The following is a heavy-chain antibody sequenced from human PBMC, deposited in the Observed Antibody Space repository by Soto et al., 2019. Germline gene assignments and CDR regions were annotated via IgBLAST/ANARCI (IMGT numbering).Heavy chain of an antibody. Sequence: SVKVSCKASGGTFSSYAISWVRQAPGQGLEWMGGIIPIFGTANYAQKFQGRVTITADESTSTAYMELSSLRSEDTAVYYCARARYYYDSSGYGAFDYWGQGTLVTVYS. J-gene: IGHJ4*02. CDR2: IIPIFGTA. V-gene: IGHV1-69*13. CDR3: ARARYYYDSSGYGAFDY. D-gene: IGHD3-22*01. CDR1: GGTFSSYA.